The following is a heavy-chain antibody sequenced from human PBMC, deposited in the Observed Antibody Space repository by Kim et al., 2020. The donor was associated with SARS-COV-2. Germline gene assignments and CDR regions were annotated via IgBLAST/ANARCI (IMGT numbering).Heavy chain of an antibody. CDR1: GFTFHDDP. J-gene: IGHJ4*02. D-gene: IGHD4-4*01. V-gene: IGHV3-9*01. CDR2: VSWNSAII. Sequence: GGSLRLSCAASGFTFHDDPLYWVRQTPRQGLEWVSRVSWNSAIISYADSVSDRFTVFRDNAKNSLYLQMISLRTDDTALYYCARGDYNKYDALDYWGQGTLVTVSS. CDR3: ARGDYNKYDALDY.